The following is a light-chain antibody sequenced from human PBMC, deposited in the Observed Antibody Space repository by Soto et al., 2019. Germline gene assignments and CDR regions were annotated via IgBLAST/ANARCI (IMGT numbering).Light chain of an antibody. CDR1: SSNIGNNA. CDR2: YDD. V-gene: IGLV1-36*01. CDR3: AAWDDSLHIVV. J-gene: IGLJ2*01. Sequence: QPVLTQPPSVSEAPRQRVTISCSGSSSNIGNNAVNWYQQLPGKAPKLLIYYDDLLPSGVSDRFSGSKSGTSASLAISGLQSEDEADYYCAAWDDSLHIVVFGGGTKLTVL.